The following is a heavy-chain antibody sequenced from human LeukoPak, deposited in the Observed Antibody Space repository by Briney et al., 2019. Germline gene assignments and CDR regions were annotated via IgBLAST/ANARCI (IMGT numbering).Heavy chain of an antibody. CDR3: AYRNNFEY. CDR1: GFTVSDYY. Sequence: GGSLRLSCAASGFTVSDYYMTWIRQAPGKGLEWVSYMNPTTTYTDYADSVRGRFTISRDNAKNSLYLQMNSLRAEDTAVYYCAYRNNFEYWGQGTLVTVSS. D-gene: IGHD1-26*01. J-gene: IGHJ4*02. V-gene: IGHV3-11*03. CDR2: MNPTTTYT.